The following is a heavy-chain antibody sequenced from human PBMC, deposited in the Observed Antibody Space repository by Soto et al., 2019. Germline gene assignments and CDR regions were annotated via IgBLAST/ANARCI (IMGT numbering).Heavy chain of an antibody. V-gene: IGHV1-46*03. CDR1: GYTFTSYY. J-gene: IGHJ3*02. CDR2: INPSGGST. CDR3: ARVGSSGWYMNAFDI. Sequence: ASVKVSCKASGYTFTSYYMHWVRQAPGQGLEWMGIINPSGGSTSYAQKFQGRVTMTRDTSTSTVYMELSSLRSEDTAVYYCARVGSSGWYMNAFDIWGQGTMVT. D-gene: IGHD6-19*01.